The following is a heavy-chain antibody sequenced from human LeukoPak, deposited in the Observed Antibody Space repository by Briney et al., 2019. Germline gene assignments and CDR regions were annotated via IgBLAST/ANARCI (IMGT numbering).Heavy chain of an antibody. CDR2: IYTSGSN. CDR1: GVPISRYY. J-gene: IGHJ4*02. D-gene: IGHD3-16*02. Sequence: SETLSLTCTVSGVPISRYYWNWIRQSAGKGREWIGRIYTSGSNNYDPSVKSRVTMSVDTSQNQFSLKLTSVTAADTAVYYCAGVKVWGSYQTAFDYWGQGTLVTVSS. V-gene: IGHV4-4*07. CDR3: AGVKVWGSYQTAFDY.